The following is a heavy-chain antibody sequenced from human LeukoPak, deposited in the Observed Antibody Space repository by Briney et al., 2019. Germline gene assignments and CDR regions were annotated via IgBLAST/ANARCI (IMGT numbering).Heavy chain of an antibody. V-gene: IGHV4-34*01. D-gene: IGHD2-15*01. CDR2: INHSGST. CDR1: GGSISGYY. Sequence: PSETLSLTCTVSGGSISGYYWSWIRQPPGKGLEWIGEINHSGSTNYNPSLKSRVTISVDTSKNQFSLKLSSVTAADTAVYYCARYCSGGSCYSGPDGYWGQGTLVTVSS. J-gene: IGHJ4*02. CDR3: ARYCSGGSCYSGPDGY.